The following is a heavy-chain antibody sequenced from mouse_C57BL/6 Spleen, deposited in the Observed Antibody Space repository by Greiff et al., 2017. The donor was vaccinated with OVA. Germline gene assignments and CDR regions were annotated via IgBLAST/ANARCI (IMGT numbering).Heavy chain of an antibody. J-gene: IGHJ4*01. CDR3: AKKGDYYGSSPYYYAMDY. D-gene: IGHD1-1*01. CDR2: IWSGGST. V-gene: IGHV2-4*01. Sequence: QVHVKQSGPGLVQPSQSLSITCTVSGFSLTSYGVHWVRQPPGKGLEWLGVIWSGGSTDYNAAFISRLSISKDNSKSQVFFKMNSLQADDTAIYYCAKKGDYYGSSPYYYAMDYWGQGTSVTVSS. CDR1: GFSLTSYG.